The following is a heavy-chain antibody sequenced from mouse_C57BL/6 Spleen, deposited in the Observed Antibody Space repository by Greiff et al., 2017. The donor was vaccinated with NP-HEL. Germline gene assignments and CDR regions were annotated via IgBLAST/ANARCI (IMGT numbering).Heavy chain of an antibody. CDR1: GYTFTSYW. CDR3: AREYYSSSYVFAY. Sequence: QVQLQQPGAELVKPGASVKMSCKASGYTFTSYWITWVKQRPGQGLEWIGDIYPGSGSTNYNEKFKSKATLTVDTSSSTAYMQLSSLTSEDSAVYYCAREYYSSSYVFAYWGQGTLVTVSA. J-gene: IGHJ3*01. V-gene: IGHV1-55*01. CDR2: IYPGSGST. D-gene: IGHD1-1*01.